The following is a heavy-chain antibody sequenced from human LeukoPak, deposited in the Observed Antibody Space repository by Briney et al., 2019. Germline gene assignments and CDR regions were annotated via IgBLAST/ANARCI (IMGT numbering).Heavy chain of an antibody. J-gene: IGHJ5*02. D-gene: IGHD3-3*01. CDR2: IYYSGST. Sequence: SETLSLTCTVSGGSISSYYWSWIRQPPGKGLEWIGYIYYSGSTNYNPSLKSRVTISVDTSKNQFSLKLSSVTAADTAVYYCAREPTDFWSGSPSRSWFDPWGQGTLVTVSS. V-gene: IGHV4-59*12. CDR1: GGSISSYY. CDR3: AREPTDFWSGSPSRSWFDP.